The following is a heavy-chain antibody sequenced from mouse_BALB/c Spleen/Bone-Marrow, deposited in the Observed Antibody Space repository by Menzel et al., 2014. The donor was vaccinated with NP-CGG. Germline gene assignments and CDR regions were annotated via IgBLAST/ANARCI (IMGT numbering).Heavy chain of an antibody. J-gene: IGHJ3*01. D-gene: IGHD2-1*01. CDR3: AREGIYYGNTWFAY. V-gene: IGHV1-7*01. Sequence: VQLQQSGAELAKPGASVKMSCKTSGYTFTTYWIHWVKQRPGQGLEWIGYINPSTGYTECNQKFKDKATLTADKSSSTAYMQLSSLTSEEFAVYYCAREGIYYGNTWFAYWGQGTLVTVSA. CDR1: GYTFTTYW. CDR2: INPSTGYT.